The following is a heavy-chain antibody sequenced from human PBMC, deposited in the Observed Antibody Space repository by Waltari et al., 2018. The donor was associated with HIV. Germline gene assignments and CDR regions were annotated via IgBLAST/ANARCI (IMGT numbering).Heavy chain of an antibody. CDR3: ARDQEFMTTVTPLAY. V-gene: IGHV3-33*01. D-gene: IGHD4-4*01. J-gene: IGHJ4*02. CDR1: VLPFHNYG. Sequence: QVQLVESVGGVVQPVGSLSLSCLASVLPFHNYGIHWVRQGPGKGLEWVAVIWYDGSKTYYEGSVKGRFTISRDTSKNTVYLQMSSLRAEDTALYYCARDQEFMTTVTPLAYWGQGTPVTVSS. CDR2: IWYDGSKT.